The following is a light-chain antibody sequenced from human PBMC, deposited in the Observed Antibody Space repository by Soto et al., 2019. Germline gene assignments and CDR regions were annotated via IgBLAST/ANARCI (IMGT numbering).Light chain of an antibody. Sequence: EIVMTQSPVTLSVSPGDRATLSCRASQSVSSNLAWYQQKPGQAPRLLIYGASSMATGIPARFSGSGSGTEFTLTISSLQSEDFAVYYCQHYNNRPLTFGGGTKVEIK. V-gene: IGKV3-15*01. J-gene: IGKJ4*02. CDR1: QSVSSN. CDR3: QHYNNRPLT. CDR2: GAS.